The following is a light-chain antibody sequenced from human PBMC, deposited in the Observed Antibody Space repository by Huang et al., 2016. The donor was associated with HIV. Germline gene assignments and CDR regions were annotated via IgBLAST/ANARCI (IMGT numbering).Light chain of an antibody. CDR3: QQYNNWPRT. V-gene: IGKV3-15*01. CDR1: QSVNSN. Sequence: EIVMTQSPATLSVSPGERATLSCRASQSVNSNLAWYQQKPGQAPRLLIYVASTRATGIPARVSGSGSGKEFTLTISSRQSEDFAVYYCQQYNNWPRTFGQGTKVEIK. CDR2: VAS. J-gene: IGKJ1*01.